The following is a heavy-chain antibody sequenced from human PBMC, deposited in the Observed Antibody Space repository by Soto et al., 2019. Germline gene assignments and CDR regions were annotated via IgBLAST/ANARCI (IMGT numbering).Heavy chain of an antibody. J-gene: IGHJ5*02. CDR1: GGSINSGGYS. CDR3: ARVPGP. CDR2: IYHSGST. D-gene: IGHD2-2*01. Sequence: PSETLSLTCAVSGGSINSGGYSWSWVRQPPGKGLEWIGYIYHSGSTYYNPSLKSRVTISVDRSKNQFSLRLSSVTAADTAVYDCARVPGPRGQGTLVTLSS. V-gene: IGHV4-30-2*01.